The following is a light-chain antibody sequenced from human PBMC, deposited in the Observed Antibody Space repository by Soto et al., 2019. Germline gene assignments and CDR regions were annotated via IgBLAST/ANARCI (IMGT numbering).Light chain of an antibody. CDR2: GAS. J-gene: IGKJ1*01. CDR3: QKHKNWPPDRT. V-gene: IGKV3-15*01. Sequence: EIVMTQSPATLSVSPGDRTALSCRASQSVGSNLAWYQQKPGQAPRLLIYGASTRATGIPPRFSGSGSGTGLKLTISTQKCQDFAIYFCQKHKNWPPDRTFGQGTKVEIK. CDR1: QSVGSN.